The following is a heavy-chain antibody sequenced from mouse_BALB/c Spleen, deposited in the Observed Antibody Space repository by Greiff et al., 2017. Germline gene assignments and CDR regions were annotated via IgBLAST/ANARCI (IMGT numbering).Heavy chain of an antibody. CDR3: ARWYYDGRFAY. Sequence: DLVKPGASVKLSCKASGYTFTSYWINWVNQRPGQGLEWIGRIAPGSGSTYYNEMFKGKATVTVDTSSSTAYIQLSSLSSEDSAVDCCARWYYDGRFAYWGQGTLVTVSA. V-gene: IGHV1S41*01. D-gene: IGHD1-1*01. CDR2: IAPGSGST. J-gene: IGHJ3*01. CDR1: GYTFTSYW.